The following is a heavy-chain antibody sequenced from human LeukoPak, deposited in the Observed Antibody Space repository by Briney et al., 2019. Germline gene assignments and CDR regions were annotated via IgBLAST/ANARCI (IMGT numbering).Heavy chain of an antibody. D-gene: IGHD2-2*01. V-gene: IGHV1-2*02. CDR3: ARVHCSSTSCYYERQSYYFDY. CDR2: INPNSGGT. J-gene: IGHJ4*02. CDR1: GYTFTGYY. Sequence: ASVKVSCKASGYTFTGYYMHWVRQAPGQGLEWMGWINPNSGGTNYAQKFQGRVTMTRDTSISTVYMELSRLRSDDTAVYYCARVHCSSTSCYYERQSYYFDYWGQGTLVTVSS.